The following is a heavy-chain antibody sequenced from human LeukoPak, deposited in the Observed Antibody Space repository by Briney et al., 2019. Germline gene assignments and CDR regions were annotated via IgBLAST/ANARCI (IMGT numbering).Heavy chain of an antibody. D-gene: IGHD1-26*01. J-gene: IGHJ4*02. Sequence: ASVKVSCKASGYTFTSYYMHWVRQAPGQGLEWMGIINPSGGSTSYAQKFQGRVTMTRDMSTSTVYMELSSLRSEDTAVYYCAKDYEWEQENFDYWGQGTLVTVSP. CDR2: INPSGGST. CDR3: AKDYEWEQENFDY. CDR1: GYTFTSYY. V-gene: IGHV1-46*01.